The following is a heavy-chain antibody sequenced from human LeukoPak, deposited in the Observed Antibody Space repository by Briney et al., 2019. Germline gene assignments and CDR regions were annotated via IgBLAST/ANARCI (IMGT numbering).Heavy chain of an antibody. V-gene: IGHV4-59*01. CDR2: IYYSGST. Sequence: SETLSLTCTVSGGSISSYYWSWIRQPPGKGLEWIGYIYYSGSTNYNPSLKSRVTISVDTSKNQFSLKLSSVTAADTAVYYCARGRNLWFGELVYWGQGTLVTVSS. CDR1: GGSISSYY. CDR3: ARGRNLWFGELVY. D-gene: IGHD3-10*01. J-gene: IGHJ4*02.